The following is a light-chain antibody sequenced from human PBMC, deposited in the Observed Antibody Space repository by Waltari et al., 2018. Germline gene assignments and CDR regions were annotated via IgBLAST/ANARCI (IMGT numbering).Light chain of an antibody. J-gene: IGKJ5*01. CDR1: QDIGQS. CDR2: DVS. CDR3: QPYDTFPPIT. Sequence: DIQVTQSPSSLSASVGDRVTITCQASQDIGQSLNWWQQKPGKAPRLLIYDVSNLETGVPSRFSGGGSGTAYTVTITSLLPEDIATYYCQPYDTFPPITFGQGTRVDIK. V-gene: IGKV1-33*01.